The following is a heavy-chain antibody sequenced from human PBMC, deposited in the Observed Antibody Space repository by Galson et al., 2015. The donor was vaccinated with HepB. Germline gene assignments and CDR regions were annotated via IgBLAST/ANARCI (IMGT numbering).Heavy chain of an antibody. Sequence: SETLSLTCTVSGGSISSYYWSWIRQPAGKGLEWIGRIYTSGSTNYNPSLKSRVTMSVDTSKNQFSLKLSSVTAADTAVYYCARDKEGKQLAAPPVYYYYYYYMDVWGKGTTVTVSS. CDR1: GGSISSYY. V-gene: IGHV4-4*07. D-gene: IGHD6-6*01. CDR3: ARDKEGKQLAAPPVYYYYYYYMDV. J-gene: IGHJ6*03. CDR2: IYTSGST.